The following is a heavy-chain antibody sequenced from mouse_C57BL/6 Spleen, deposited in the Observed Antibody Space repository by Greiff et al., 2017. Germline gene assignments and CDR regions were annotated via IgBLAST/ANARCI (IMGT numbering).Heavy chain of an antibody. D-gene: IGHD2-3*01. Sequence: QVQLQQPGAELVMPGASVKLSCKASGYTFTSYWMHWVKQRPGQGLEWIGEIDPSDSYTNYNQKFKGKSTLTVDKSSSTAYMQLSSLTSEDSAVYYCARSGWLLAMDYWGQGTSVTVSS. CDR2: IDPSDSYT. J-gene: IGHJ4*01. CDR3: ARSGWLLAMDY. V-gene: IGHV1-69*01. CDR1: GYTFTSYW.